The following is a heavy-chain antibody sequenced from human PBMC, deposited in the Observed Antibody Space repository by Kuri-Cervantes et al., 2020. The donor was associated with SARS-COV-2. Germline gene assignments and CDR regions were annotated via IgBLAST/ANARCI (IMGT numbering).Heavy chain of an antibody. D-gene: IGHD2-15*01. J-gene: IGHJ4*02. Sequence: LSLTCAVSGFTFTSHAMRWVRQAPGSGLEWVALISYDGNNKFYADSVKGRFTISRDNSKNTLYLQMNSLRAEDTAVYYCAKDQHGIVVVVAAIDYWGQGTLVTVSS. V-gene: IGHV3-30*18. CDR2: ISYDGNNK. CDR1: GFTFTSHA. CDR3: AKDQHGIVVVVAAIDY.